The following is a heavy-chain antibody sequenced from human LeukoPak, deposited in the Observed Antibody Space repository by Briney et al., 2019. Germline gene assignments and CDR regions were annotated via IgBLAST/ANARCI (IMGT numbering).Heavy chain of an antibody. J-gene: IGHJ3*02. CDR2: ISGNGGTT. D-gene: IGHD1-7*01. CDR1: GFIFTDYA. Sequence: PGGSLRLSCAASGFIFTDYAIYWVRQAPGKGLEYVSGISGNGGTTYFANSVKGRFTISRDNSKDTVYLQMGSLRPDDVAVYYCARYEGTTLDAFDIWGQGTLVTVSS. CDR3: ARYEGTTLDAFDI. V-gene: IGHV3-64*01.